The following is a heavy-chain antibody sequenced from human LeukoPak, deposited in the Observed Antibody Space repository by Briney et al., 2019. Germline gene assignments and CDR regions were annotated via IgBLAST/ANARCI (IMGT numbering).Heavy chain of an antibody. Sequence: GGSLRLSCAASGFTVNNKYMTWVRQAPGKGLEWVSLIYNDGRTYYADSVKGRCTISRDNLKNVLYLQMNSLKVEDTALYYCARGLFLSGYLDAFDIWGQGTVVTVPS. V-gene: IGHV3-53*01. CDR1: GFTVNNKY. J-gene: IGHJ3*02. D-gene: IGHD3-22*01. CDR3: ARGLFLSGYLDAFDI. CDR2: IYNDGRT.